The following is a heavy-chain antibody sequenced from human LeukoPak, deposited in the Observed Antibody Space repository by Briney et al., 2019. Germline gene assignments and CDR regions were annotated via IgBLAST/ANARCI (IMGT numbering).Heavy chain of an antibody. CDR3: ARGILTGLDYFDY. CDR2: VHYSGST. CDR1: GGSISSSSYY. D-gene: IGHD3-9*01. V-gene: IGHV4-61*01. Sequence: PSETLSLTYTVSGGSISSSSYYWSWSRQPPEKGLEWSGCVHYSGSTNYNPSLKSRVTISLDTPQNQFSLKMSSVTAADTAVYYCARGILTGLDYFDYWGEGTLVIVSS. J-gene: IGHJ4*02.